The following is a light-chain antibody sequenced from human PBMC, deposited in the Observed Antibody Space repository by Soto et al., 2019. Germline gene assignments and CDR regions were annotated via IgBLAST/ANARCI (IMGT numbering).Light chain of an antibody. CDR2: DVS. CDR1: SSDVGVYNY. V-gene: IGLV2-14*01. Sequence: QSALTQPASVSGSPGQSITISCTGSSSDVGVYNYVSWYQQHPGKAPKLIIYDVSNRHSGVSNRFSGSKSGNTASLTISGLQAEYEADYYCSSYTSSSTVVFGGGTKLTVL. J-gene: IGLJ2*01. CDR3: SSYTSSSTVV.